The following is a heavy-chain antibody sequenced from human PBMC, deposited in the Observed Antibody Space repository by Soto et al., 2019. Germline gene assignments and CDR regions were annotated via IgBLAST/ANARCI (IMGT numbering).Heavy chain of an antibody. CDR1: GFTFSSYG. D-gene: IGHD2-15*01. CDR3: AKRPEFPYCSGGSFYSGYYFDY. J-gene: IGHJ4*02. CDR2: ISYDGSNK. Sequence: GGSLRLSCAASGFTFSSYGMHWVRQAPGKGLEWVAVISYDGSNKYYADSVKGRFTISRDNSKNTLYLQMNSLRAEDTAVYYCAKRPEFPYCSGGSFYSGYYFDYWGQGTLVTVSS. V-gene: IGHV3-30*18.